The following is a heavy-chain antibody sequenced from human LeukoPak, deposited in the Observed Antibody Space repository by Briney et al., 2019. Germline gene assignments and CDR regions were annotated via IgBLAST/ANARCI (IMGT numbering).Heavy chain of an antibody. CDR3: ASGGIRGPYNCFNP. CDR1: GDSINSHD. D-gene: IGHD3-10*01. V-gene: IGHV4-59*11. J-gene: IGHJ5*02. CDR2: VYNSRST. Sequence: SETLSLTCKVSGDSINSHDWSWVRQPPGKGLEWIGYVYNSRSTNYNPSLKSRVTISEDKSKNQRSLRLTSVTAADTAVYYFASGGIRGPYNCFNPGGQGILVTVSS.